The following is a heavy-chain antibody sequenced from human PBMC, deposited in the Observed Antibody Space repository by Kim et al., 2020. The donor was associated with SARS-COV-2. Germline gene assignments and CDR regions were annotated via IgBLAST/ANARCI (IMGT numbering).Heavy chain of an antibody. D-gene: IGHD3-10*01. CDR1: GGSISSSSYY. CDR2: IYYSGRT. J-gene: IGHJ4*02. Sequence: SETLSLTCTVSGGSISSSSYYWGWIRQPPGKGLEWIGSIYYSGRTYYNPSLKSRVTISVDTSKNQFSLKLSSVTAADTAVYYCARDRMVRGISYPPLDYWGQGTLVTVSS. V-gene: IGHV4-39*07. CDR3: ARDRMVRGISYPPLDY.